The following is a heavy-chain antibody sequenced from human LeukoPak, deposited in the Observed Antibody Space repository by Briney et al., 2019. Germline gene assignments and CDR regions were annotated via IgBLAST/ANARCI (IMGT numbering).Heavy chain of an antibody. V-gene: IGHV1-2*02. Sequence: GASVKVSCKASGYTFTGYYMHWVRQAPGQGLEWMGWINPNSGGTNYAQKLQGRVTMTTDTSTSTAYMELRSLRSDDTAVYYCARDPDSSSWYSRWFDPWGQETLVTVSS. CDR1: GYTFTGYY. J-gene: IGHJ5*02. D-gene: IGHD6-13*01. CDR2: INPNSGGT. CDR3: ARDPDSSSWYSRWFDP.